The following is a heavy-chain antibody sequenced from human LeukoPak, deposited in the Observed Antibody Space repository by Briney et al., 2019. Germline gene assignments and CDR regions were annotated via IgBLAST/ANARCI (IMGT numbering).Heavy chain of an antibody. V-gene: IGHV3-30*03. CDR3: ARNSGWYGVS. J-gene: IGHJ4*02. D-gene: IGHD6-19*01. CDR1: GFTFNTYA. CDR2: ISYNGGRK. Sequence: PGGSLRLSCVASGFTFNTYAIHWVRQAPGKGLEWVALISYNGGRKDYAESVKGRFTIDRDNSRNTVFLQMNSLRPDDTAVYSCARNSGWYGVSWGQGTLVTVSS.